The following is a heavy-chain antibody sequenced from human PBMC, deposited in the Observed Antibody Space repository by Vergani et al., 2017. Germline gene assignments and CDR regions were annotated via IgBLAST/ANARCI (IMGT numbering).Heavy chain of an antibody. CDR3: AKDLSYRTAWPHLDS. V-gene: IGHV3-30*18. CDR1: GFSFRGHG. CDR2: ISYDGGRR. D-gene: IGHD3/OR15-3a*01. Sequence: QVHLVESGGGVVQPGRSLTLSCVASGFSFRGHGMHWVRQAPGKGLEWVAMISYDGGRRDYGDFAKGRFTISGDSSKTVYLQMNSLRVEDTAMYFCAKDLSYRTAWPHLDSRGGGTVVTVCS. J-gene: IGHJ4*02.